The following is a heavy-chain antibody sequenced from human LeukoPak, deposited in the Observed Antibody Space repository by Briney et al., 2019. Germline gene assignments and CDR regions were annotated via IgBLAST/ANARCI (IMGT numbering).Heavy chain of an antibody. J-gene: IGHJ4*02. Sequence: PGGSLRLSCAASGFTFSTYWMHWVRQAPGKGLVWVSRIKSDGSSIMYADSVRGRFTISRDNAKNTLYLQMNSLGAEDTAVYYCARDLDYGGRSNFDHWGQGTLVTVSS. V-gene: IGHV3-74*03. CDR3: ARDLDYGGRSNFDH. D-gene: IGHD4-23*01. CDR1: GFTFSTYW. CDR2: IKSDGSSI.